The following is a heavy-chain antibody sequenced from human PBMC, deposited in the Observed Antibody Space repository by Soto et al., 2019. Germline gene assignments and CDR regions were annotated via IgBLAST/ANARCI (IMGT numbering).Heavy chain of an antibody. V-gene: IGHV4-59*08. Sequence: SETLSLTCTVSGGSFSPNYWSWIRQPPGKGLEWVGYIYYDGTARHNPSLKSRVTISLETSRSQFSLRLSSVTAADTAVYYCARLRAMPWEAAAGQRLKFDPWGQGTLVTVSS. CDR3: ARLRAMPWEAAAGQRLKFDP. D-gene: IGHD6-13*01. J-gene: IGHJ5*02. CDR1: GGSFSPNY. CDR2: IYYDGTA.